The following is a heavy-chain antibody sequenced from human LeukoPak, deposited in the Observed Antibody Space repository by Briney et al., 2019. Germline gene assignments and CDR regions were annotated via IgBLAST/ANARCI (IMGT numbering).Heavy chain of an antibody. CDR1: GNNIIDYF. Sequence: ASVKVSCKLSGNNIIDYFINWMRQAPRQGFEWMGWINPKNGGTKYAQTFQGRVTMTWDTSISTAYMELSRLTSDDTAVYYCARDVPILDTDGYDAFDIWGQGTLVPVS. V-gene: IGHV1-2*02. D-gene: IGHD5-24*01. CDR3: ARDVPILDTDGYDAFDI. J-gene: IGHJ3*02. CDR2: INPKNGGT.